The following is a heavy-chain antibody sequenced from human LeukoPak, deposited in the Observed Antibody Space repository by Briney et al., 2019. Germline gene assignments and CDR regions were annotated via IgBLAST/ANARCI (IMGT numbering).Heavy chain of an antibody. CDR3: AKGDTAMVIKGPIGY. CDR1: GFTFSSYA. CDR2: ISYDGSNK. J-gene: IGHJ4*02. Sequence: PGGSLRLSCAASGFTFSSYAMHWVRQAPGKGLEWVAVISYDGSNKYYADSVKGRFTISRDNSKNTLYLQMNSLRAEDTAVYYCAKGDTAMVIKGPIGYWGQGTLVTVSS. V-gene: IGHV3-30*04. D-gene: IGHD5-18*01.